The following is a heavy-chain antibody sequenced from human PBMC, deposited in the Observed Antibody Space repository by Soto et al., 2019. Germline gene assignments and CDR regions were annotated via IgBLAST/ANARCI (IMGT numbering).Heavy chain of an antibody. Sequence: PGGSLRLSCAASGFTFSNYGMHWVRQAPGKGLEWVAVMSYDGSNKYYGDSVKSRFTISRDNSKNTLYLQMNSLRAEDTAVYYCAKEVWGYCSGGTCYSFDYWGQGTLVTVSS. CDR1: GFTFSNYG. J-gene: IGHJ4*02. CDR2: MSYDGSNK. D-gene: IGHD2-15*01. V-gene: IGHV3-30*18. CDR3: AKEVWGYCSGGTCYSFDY.